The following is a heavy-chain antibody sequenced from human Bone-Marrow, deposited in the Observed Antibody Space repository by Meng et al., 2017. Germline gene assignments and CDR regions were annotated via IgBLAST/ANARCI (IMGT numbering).Heavy chain of an antibody. J-gene: IGHJ4*02. V-gene: IGHV4-61*01. Sequence: GSLRLSCTVSGGSISSSSYYWSWIRQPPGKGLEWVGYIYYSGSTNYNLSLKSRVNISVDTSKNQFSLKLSSVTAADTAVYYCARAEVDTAMVYSFDYWGQGTLVTVSS. CDR2: IYYSGST. D-gene: IGHD5-18*01. CDR1: GGSISSSSYY. CDR3: ARAEVDTAMVYSFDY.